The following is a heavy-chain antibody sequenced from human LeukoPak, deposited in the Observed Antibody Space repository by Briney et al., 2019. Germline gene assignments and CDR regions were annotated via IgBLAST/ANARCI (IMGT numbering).Heavy chain of an antibody. V-gene: IGHV1-2*02. J-gene: IGHJ4*02. CDR3: TKNYYDSGDYYYFDL. Sequence: ASVKVSCKASGYTFSGYYMHWVRQAPGQGLEWMGWINPNSGGTYYAQKFQGRVTMTRDTSISTAYMELSRLRSDDTAVYYCTKNYYDSGDYYYFDLWGERTLVTVSS. CDR1: GYTFSGYY. CDR2: INPNSGGT. D-gene: IGHD3-22*01.